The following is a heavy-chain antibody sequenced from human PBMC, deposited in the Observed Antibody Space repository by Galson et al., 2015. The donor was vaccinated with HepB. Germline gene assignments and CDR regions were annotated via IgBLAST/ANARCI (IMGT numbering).Heavy chain of an antibody. V-gene: IGHV3-30*04. Sequence: SLRLSCAVSGFTFRTYAMHWVRQAPGKGLEWVAAISNDGRNKYYADSGEGRLTVSRDYSKNTLYLQMNSLRVEDTAMYYCVRHRGRDLLRGFGFDIWGQGTMVTVSS. CDR2: ISNDGRNK. CDR1: GFTFRTYA. D-gene: IGHD3-3*01. CDR3: VRHRGRDLLRGFGFDI. J-gene: IGHJ3*02.